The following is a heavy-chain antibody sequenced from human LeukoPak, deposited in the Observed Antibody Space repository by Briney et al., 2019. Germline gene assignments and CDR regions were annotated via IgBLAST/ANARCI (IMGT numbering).Heavy chain of an antibody. D-gene: IGHD3-10*01. Sequence: GGSLRLSCAASGFTFSSYGMHWVRQAPGKGLEWVAFIWYDGSNKYYADSVKGRFTISRDNSKNTLYLQMNSLRAEDTAVYYCAKSITMVRGVITKYYGMDVWGQGTTVTVSS. J-gene: IGHJ6*02. CDR1: GFTFSSYG. CDR3: AKSITMVRGVITKYYGMDV. V-gene: IGHV3-30*02. CDR2: IWYDGSNK.